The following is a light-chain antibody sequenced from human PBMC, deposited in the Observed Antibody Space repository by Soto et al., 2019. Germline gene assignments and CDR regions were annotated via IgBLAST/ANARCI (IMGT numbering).Light chain of an antibody. J-gene: IGKJ1*01. CDR3: QQYAGYSLT. V-gene: IGKV1-39*01. CDR2: AAS. Sequence: DVHMTQSPSSLSASVGYRFTITCRASQSIRRYLNWYQQKTGKAPKLLIYAASTLQRGVPSRFSGSGFGTEFTLTITGLQPDDFEPYYCQQYAGYSLTFGQGTKVDIK. CDR1: QSIRRY.